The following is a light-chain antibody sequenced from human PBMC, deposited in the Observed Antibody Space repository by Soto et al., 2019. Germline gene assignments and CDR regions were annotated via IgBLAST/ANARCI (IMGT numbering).Light chain of an antibody. CDR1: QSVGSY. V-gene: IGKV3-11*01. Sequence: EIVLTQSPATLSFSPGARATLTCRASQSVGSYLAWYQQKPGQSPRLLIYDASSRDTGIPSRFSGSGSGTDFTLTISNTEPEDFAAYYCQQRYSRPRVTFGGGTKLEIK. CDR2: DAS. J-gene: IGKJ4*01. CDR3: QQRYSRPRVT.